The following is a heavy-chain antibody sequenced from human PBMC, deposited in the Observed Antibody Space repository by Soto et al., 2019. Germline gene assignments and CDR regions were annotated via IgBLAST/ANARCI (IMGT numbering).Heavy chain of an antibody. CDR2: IDWNSGST. V-gene: IGHV3-9*01. Sequence: EVQLVESGGGLVQSGRSRRLSWVASGFRFDDFAMHWFRQAPGKGLEWVSSIDWNSGSTAYADSVKGRFTVFRDNARNSLDLQMNSLRVEDTALYYCVKGRGSYFVYFGLDVWGPGTTVTVSS. CDR1: GFRFDDFA. J-gene: IGHJ6*02. D-gene: IGHD1-26*01. CDR3: VKGRGSYFVYFGLDV.